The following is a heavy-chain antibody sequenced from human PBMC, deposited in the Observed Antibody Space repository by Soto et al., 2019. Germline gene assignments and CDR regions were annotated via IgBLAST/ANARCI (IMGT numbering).Heavy chain of an antibody. V-gene: IGHV1-3*01. CDR3: ARGKGMEENYFYYGLDI. D-gene: IGHD1-1*01. Sequence: ASVKVSCKASGYTFSTYAMHWVRQAPRQSLEWMGWLNGGTGQTRYSQKFQDRVIITRDTSASTGYIELSSLTSEDTAVYYCARGKGMEENYFYYGLDIWGQGTTVTVSS. CDR1: GYTFSTYA. CDR2: LNGGTGQT. J-gene: IGHJ6*02.